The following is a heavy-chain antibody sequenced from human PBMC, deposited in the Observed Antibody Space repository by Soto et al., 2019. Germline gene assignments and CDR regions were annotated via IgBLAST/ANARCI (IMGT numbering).Heavy chain of an antibody. J-gene: IGHJ6*02. CDR2: ISSNGNIT. V-gene: IGHV3-64*02. CDR3: ARGLIPYGMDV. Sequence: PGGSLRLSCAASGFTFSRYPMHWVRQAPGKGLEYVSAISSNGNITFYADSVRGRFTLSRDNFKNTLYLQMGSLRVEDMAVYYCARGLIPYGMDVWGQGTTVTVSS. CDR1: GFTFSRYP.